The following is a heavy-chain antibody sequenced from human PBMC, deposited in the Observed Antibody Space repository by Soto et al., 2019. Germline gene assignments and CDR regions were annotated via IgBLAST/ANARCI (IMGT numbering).Heavy chain of an antibody. V-gene: IGHV4-30-2*01. D-gene: IGHD6-13*01. CDR1: DASISSGGYS. CDR2: TIHIRNT. Sequence: SETLYITCAVSDASISSGGYSWSWIRQQPGTGRKSMGYTIHIRNTYYTLSLKIRVSIAVDRSKNQFSLKLSSVTAADTAVYYCAISGDSGPTVDLVYWGKGTLITGSS. J-gene: IGHJ4*02. CDR3: AISGDSGPTVDLVY.